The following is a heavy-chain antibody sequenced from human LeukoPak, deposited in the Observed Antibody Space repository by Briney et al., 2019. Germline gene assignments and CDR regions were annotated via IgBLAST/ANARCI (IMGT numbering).Heavy chain of an antibody. J-gene: IGHJ4*02. CDR2: ISDSGST. Sequence: SETLSLTCVVSGGSLSTHHWSWIRQSPGRGLEWIGYISDSGSTNYSPSLKSRVTISVDTSKNQFSLMLSSVTAADTAVYYCARGYDSSAYYPFNYWGQGTLVTVSS. D-gene: IGHD3-22*01. V-gene: IGHV4-59*11. CDR3: ARGYDSSAYYPFNY. CDR1: GGSLSTHH.